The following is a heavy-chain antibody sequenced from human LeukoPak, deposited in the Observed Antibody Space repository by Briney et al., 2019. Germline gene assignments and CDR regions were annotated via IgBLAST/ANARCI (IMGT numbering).Heavy chain of an antibody. V-gene: IGHV6-1*01. D-gene: IGHD6-19*01. Sequence: SQTLSLTCTISGDSVSSNSAAWNWIRQSPSRGLEWLGRTYYRSKWYNDYAVSVKSRITINPDTSKNQFSLQLNSVTPEDTAVYYCARDLWLPSSGWYYHDYWGQRTLVTVSS. J-gene: IGHJ4*02. CDR1: GDSVSSNSAA. CDR2: TYYRSKWYN. CDR3: ARDLWLPSSGWYYHDY.